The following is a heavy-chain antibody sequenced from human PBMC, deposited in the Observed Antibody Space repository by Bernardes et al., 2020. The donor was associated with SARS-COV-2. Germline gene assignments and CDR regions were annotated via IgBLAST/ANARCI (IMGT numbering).Heavy chain of an antibody. CDR3: ARERQLVSHYAFDI. J-gene: IGHJ3*02. Sequence: GGSLRLSCVGSGFTLSRYWMHWVRQVPGTGPVWVSRIEGDGRTTNYADSVKGRFTISRDNAKNTLYLQMNSLRAEDTAVYYCARERQLVSHYAFDIWGQGTMVTVSS. CDR1: GFTLSRYW. V-gene: IGHV3-74*01. CDR2: IEGDGRTT. D-gene: IGHD6-6*01.